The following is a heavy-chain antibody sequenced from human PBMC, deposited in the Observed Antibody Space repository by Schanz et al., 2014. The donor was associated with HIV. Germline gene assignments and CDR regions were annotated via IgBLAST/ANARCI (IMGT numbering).Heavy chain of an antibody. CDR3: AQEEVPNDC. CDR1: GFIFSNYG. D-gene: IGHD3-10*01. Sequence: QVHLVESGGGVVQPGRSLRLSCVGSGFIFSNYGIHWVRQAPGKGLEWVAVSSHDGSVKFYGDSVKGRFTISRDNSKNTVYLQMDSLRAEDTAVYFCAQEEVPNDCWGQGTLVTVSS. V-gene: IGHV3-30*18. CDR2: SSHDGSVK. J-gene: IGHJ4*02.